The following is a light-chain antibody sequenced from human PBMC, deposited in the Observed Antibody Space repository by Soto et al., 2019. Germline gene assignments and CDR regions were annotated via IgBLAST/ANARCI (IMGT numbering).Light chain of an antibody. J-gene: IGKJ4*01. CDR3: QQYGSSPLT. CDR1: GTVSSSY. CDR2: GAS. V-gene: IGKV3-20*01. Sequence: DIVLTQSPGTLSLSPGERTTLSCRTSGTVSSSYLAWYQQKPGQAPRLLIYGASIRATGIPDRFSGSGSGTDFTLTISTLEPEDFAVYYCQQYGSSPLTFGGGTKVEIK.